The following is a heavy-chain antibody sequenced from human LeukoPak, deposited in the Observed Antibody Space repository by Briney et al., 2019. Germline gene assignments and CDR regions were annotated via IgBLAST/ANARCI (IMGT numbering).Heavy chain of an antibody. Sequence: GASVKVSFKASGYTFTRCGITWVRQAPGQGLEWMGWISGYNGNTNYAQKLKGRVTMTTDTSTNTAYMELRSLRSDDTAVYYCARDWGPVSYIDYWGQGTLVTVSS. V-gene: IGHV1-18*01. CDR2: ISGYNGNT. CDR3: ARDWGPVSYIDY. D-gene: IGHD3-16*01. CDR1: GYTFTRCG. J-gene: IGHJ4*02.